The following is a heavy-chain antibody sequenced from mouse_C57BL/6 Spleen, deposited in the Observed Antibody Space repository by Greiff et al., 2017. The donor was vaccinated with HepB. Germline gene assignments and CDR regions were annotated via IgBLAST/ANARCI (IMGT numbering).Heavy chain of an antibody. CDR2: IDTSDRNT. Sequence: QVQLQQPGAELVKPGASVKLSCKASGYTFTSYWMQWVKQRPGQGLEWIGEIDTSDRNTNYNQKFKGKATLTVNTSSSTAYMQLSSLTSEDSAVYYCTRRGNCDSGVDYWGQGTSVTVSS. CDR3: TRRGNCDSGVDY. CDR1: GYTFTSYW. D-gene: IGHD4-1*02. V-gene: IGHV1-50*01. J-gene: IGHJ4*01.